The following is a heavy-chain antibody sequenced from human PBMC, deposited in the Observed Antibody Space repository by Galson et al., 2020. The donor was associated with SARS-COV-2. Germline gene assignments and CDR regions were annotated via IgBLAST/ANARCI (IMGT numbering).Heavy chain of an antibody. Sequence: SQTLSLTCAVSGYSISTTNSCGWVRHPPGTGLEWIGSIYPNGRTYYNPSPTRRVTISVDTSKNQFSLRLDPVTAADTALYYCARQGVNMIVVVTFPGWYVDLWGRGTLVTVSS. CDR1: GYSISTTNS. V-gene: IGHV4-38-2*01. CDR3: ARQGVNMIVVVTFPGWYVDL. D-gene: IGHD3-22*01. CDR2: IYPNGRT. J-gene: IGHJ2*01.